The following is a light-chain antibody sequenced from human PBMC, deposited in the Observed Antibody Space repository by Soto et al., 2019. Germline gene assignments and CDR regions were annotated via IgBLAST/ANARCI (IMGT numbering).Light chain of an antibody. CDR2: AAS. V-gene: IGKV1-39*01. Sequence: DIQMTQSPSSLSASVGDRVTITCRASQSISSYLNWYQQKPGKAPKLLIYAASSLQSGVPSRFSGSGSGTDFTLTISSLQPEDFATYYFQQSDSTPRAFGQGTKVEIK. J-gene: IGKJ1*01. CDR3: QQSDSTPRA. CDR1: QSISSY.